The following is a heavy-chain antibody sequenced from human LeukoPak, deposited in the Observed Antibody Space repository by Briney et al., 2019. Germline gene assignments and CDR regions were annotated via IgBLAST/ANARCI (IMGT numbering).Heavy chain of an antibody. D-gene: IGHD5-24*01. V-gene: IGHV4-59*01. CDR1: GASINNYF. J-gene: IGHJ4*02. CDR2: MYSSGSS. Sequence: SETLSLTCTVSGASINNYFWSWVRQPPGKGLEWIGYMYSSGSSTYNPSLKSRVTMSIDPSRNQLTLRVTSVTAADTAVYYCARGGWLKTSYYFDFWGQGSLVTVSS. CDR3: ARGGWLKTSYYFDF.